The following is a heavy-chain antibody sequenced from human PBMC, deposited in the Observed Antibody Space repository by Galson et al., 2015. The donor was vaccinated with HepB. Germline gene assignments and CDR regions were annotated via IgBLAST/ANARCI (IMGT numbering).Heavy chain of an antibody. J-gene: IGHJ4*02. D-gene: IGHD5-12*01. CDR2: IVVGSGNT. CDR3: AASEYSGYDHPHWDYFDY. Sequence: SVKVSCKASGFTFTSSAVQWVRQARGQRLEWIGWIVVGSGNTNYAQKFQERVTITRDMSTSTAYMELSSLRSEDTAVYYCAASEYSGYDHPHWDYFDYWGQGTLVTVSS. CDR1: GFTFTSSA. V-gene: IGHV1-58*01.